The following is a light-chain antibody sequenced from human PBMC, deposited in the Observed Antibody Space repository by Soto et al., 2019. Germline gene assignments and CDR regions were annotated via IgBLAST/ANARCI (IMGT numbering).Light chain of an antibody. J-gene: IGLJ3*02. V-gene: IGLV2-8*01. CDR2: EVS. CDR1: SGDVGGYNY. CDR3: SSYAGSNNVV. Sequence: QSALTQPPSASGSPGQSVTISCTGTSGDVGGYNYVSWYQQHPGKAPKLMISEVSERPSGVPDRFSGSKSGNTASLTVSGLQAEGGSDYYCSSYAGSNNVVFGGGTKVTVL.